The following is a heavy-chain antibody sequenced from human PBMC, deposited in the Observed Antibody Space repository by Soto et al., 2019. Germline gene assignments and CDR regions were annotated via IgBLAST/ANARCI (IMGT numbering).Heavy chain of an antibody. D-gene: IGHD3-22*01. J-gene: IGHJ4*02. Sequence: GGSLRLSCAASGFIFSSYGIHWVRQAPGKGLEWVAVVSYDGSDKYYADSVKGRFTISRDNSKNTLYLQMNSLRVEDTAVYYCAKDHYDSSGYYRFDNWGQRTLVTVSS. CDR1: GFIFSSYG. V-gene: IGHV3-30*18. CDR3: AKDHYDSSGYYRFDN. CDR2: VSYDGSDK.